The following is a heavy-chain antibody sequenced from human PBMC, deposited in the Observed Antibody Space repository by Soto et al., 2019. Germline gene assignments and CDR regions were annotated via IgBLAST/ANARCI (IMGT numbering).Heavy chain of an antibody. CDR2: ISYDGNNK. V-gene: IGHV3-30-3*01. J-gene: IGHJ6*02. CDR3: ARAGCDDGSCYTLVGLRYGMDV. CDR1: GFTFSSYA. Sequence: QVQLVESGGDVVQPGRSLRLSCAASGFTFSSYAMYWVRQAPGKGLEWVAVISYDGNNKYYADSVKGRFTISRDNSKNTRYLQMNSRRAEDTAVYYCARAGCDDGSCYTLVGLRYGMDVWGQGTTVTVSS. D-gene: IGHD2-15*01.